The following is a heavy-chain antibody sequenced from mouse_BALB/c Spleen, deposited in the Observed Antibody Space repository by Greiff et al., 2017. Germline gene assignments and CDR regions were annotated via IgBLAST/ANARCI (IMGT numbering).Heavy chain of an antibody. CDR2: ISSGGSYT. CDR1: GFTFSSYG. Sequence: EVQGVESGGDLVKPGGSLKLSCAASGFTFSSYGMSWVRQTPDKRLEWVATISSGGSYTYYPDSVKGRFTISRDNAKNTLYLQMSSLKSEDTAMYYCARHGHGSAFAYWGQGTLVTVSA. J-gene: IGHJ3*01. D-gene: IGHD1-1*01. V-gene: IGHV5-6*01. CDR3: ARHGHGSAFAY.